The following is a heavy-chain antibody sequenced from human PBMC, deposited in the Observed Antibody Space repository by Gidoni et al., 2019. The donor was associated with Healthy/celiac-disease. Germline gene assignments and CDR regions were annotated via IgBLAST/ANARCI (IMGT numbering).Heavy chain of an antibody. CDR3: ARLWGGYDSSALPFDAFDI. Sequence: QLQLQESGPGLVKPSETLSLTCTVSGGSISSSSYYWGWIRQPPGKGLEWIGSIYYSGSTYYNPSLKSRVTISVDTSKNQFSLKLSSVTAADTAVYYCARLWGGYDSSALPFDAFDIWGQGTMVTVSS. J-gene: IGHJ3*02. V-gene: IGHV4-39*01. D-gene: IGHD3-22*01. CDR2: IYYSGST. CDR1: GGSISSSSYY.